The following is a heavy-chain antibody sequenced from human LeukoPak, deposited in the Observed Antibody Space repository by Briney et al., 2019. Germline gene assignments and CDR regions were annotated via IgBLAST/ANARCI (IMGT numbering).Heavy chain of an antibody. CDR2: INSDGSST. CDR3: ARSRGPGSHWFDP. J-gene: IGHJ5*02. V-gene: IGHV3-74*01. D-gene: IGHD3-10*01. CDR1: GFTFSSYW. Sequence: PGGFLRLSCAASGFTFSSYWMHWVRQAPGKGLVWVSRINSDGSSTSYADSVRGRFTISRDDSKNTLYLQMDSLRAEDTAIYSCARSRGPGSHWFDPWGQGTLVTVSS.